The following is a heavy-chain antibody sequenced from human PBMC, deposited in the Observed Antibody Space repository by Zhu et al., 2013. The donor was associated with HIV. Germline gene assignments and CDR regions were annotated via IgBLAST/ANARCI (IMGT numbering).Heavy chain of an antibody. V-gene: IGHV1-18*01. CDR1: GYTLTNYG. CDR3: TRGPGYCSSTSCSDFYYSMDI. J-gene: IGHJ6*03. Sequence: QVXLVQSGSEVKKPGASVKVSCKASGYTLTNYGITWVRQAPGQGLEWWGGSALTMVTQTNAQRLQGRLTMTTDTSTSTAYMELRSLRSDDTAVYYCTRGPGYCSSTSCSDFYYSMDIWGKGTTIIVSS. CDR2: SALTMVT. D-gene: IGHD2-2*01.